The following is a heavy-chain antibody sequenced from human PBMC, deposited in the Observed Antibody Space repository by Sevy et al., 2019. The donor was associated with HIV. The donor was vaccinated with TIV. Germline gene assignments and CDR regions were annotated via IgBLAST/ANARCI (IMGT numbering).Heavy chain of an antibody. V-gene: IGHV1-2*02. D-gene: IGHD3-3*01. CDR1: GYTFTGYY. CDR3: ARASAVTIFGVATRYPLNLFDP. Sequence: ASVKVSCKASGYTFTGYYMHWVRQAPGQGLEWMGWINPNSGGTNYAQKFQGRVTMTRDTSISTAYMELSRLGSDDTAVYYCARASAVTIFGVATRYPLNLFDPWGQGTLVTVSS. J-gene: IGHJ5*02. CDR2: INPNSGGT.